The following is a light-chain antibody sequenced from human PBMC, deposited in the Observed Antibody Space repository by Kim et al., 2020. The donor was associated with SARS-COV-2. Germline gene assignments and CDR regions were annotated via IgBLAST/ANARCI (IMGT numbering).Light chain of an antibody. CDR1: QSVLSNY. CDR2: GAA. J-gene: IGKJ1*01. CDR3: QQYGSSGV. Sequence: LSPGERASRACRASQSVLSNYLAWYQHKPGQPPRLLIYGAASRATGIPDRFSGSGSGTDFTLTISRLEPEDFAVYYCQQYGSSGVFGQGTKVDIK. V-gene: IGKV3-20*01.